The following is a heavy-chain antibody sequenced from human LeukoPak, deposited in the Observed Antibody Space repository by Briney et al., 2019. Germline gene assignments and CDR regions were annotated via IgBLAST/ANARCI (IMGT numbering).Heavy chain of an antibody. Sequence: GGSLRLSCAASGFTFSSYEMNWVRQAPGKGLEWDSYISSSGSTIYYADSVKGRFTISRDNAKNSLYLQMNSLRAEDTAVYYCALVPARYYYGMDVWGQGTTVTVSS. V-gene: IGHV3-48*03. CDR1: GFTFSSYE. D-gene: IGHD2-2*01. J-gene: IGHJ6*02. CDR2: ISSSGSTI. CDR3: ALVPARYYYGMDV.